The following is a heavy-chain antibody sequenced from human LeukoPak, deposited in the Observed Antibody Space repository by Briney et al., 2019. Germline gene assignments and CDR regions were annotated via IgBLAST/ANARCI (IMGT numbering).Heavy chain of an antibody. CDR1: GIAFSSSG. V-gene: IGHV3-33*01. CDR2: IWADGSKK. J-gene: IGHJ4*02. Sequence: GRSLRLSCVASGIAFSSSGTHWVRQAPGKGLEWVSFIWADGSKKYYAGSVKGRFTASRDNSKNTVYLQMDSLRVEDTAIYYCARDKGKIALDHWGQGTLITVSS. CDR3: ARDKGKIALDH.